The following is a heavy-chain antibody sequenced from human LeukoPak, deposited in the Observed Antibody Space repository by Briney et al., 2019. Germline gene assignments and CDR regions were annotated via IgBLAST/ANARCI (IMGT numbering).Heavy chain of an antibody. CDR2: ISYDGSNK. J-gene: IGHJ4*02. V-gene: IGHV3-30*18. CDR1: GFTFSSDA. CDR3: AKIVGATDY. Sequence: GGSLILSCAASGFTFSSDAMHWVRQAPGKGLEWVAVISYDGSNKYYADSVKGRFTISRDNSRNKLYLQMNSLRAEDTAVYYCAKIVGATDYWGQGTLVTVSS. D-gene: IGHD1-26*01.